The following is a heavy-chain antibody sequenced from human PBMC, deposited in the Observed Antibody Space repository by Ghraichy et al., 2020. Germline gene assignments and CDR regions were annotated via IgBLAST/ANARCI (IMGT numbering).Heavy chain of an antibody. Sequence: GESLNISCAASGFSFSTYAVNWVRQAPGKRLEWVSGISGGGGRTKYADSVKGRFTISRDNSKDTLYLQMNSLRAEDTAVYYCAKNTVVVSAAILYYRYFGMDVWGQGTTVIVSS. CDR2: ISGGGGRT. V-gene: IGHV3-23*01. J-gene: IGHJ6*01. D-gene: IGHD2-2*01. CDR3: AKNTVVVSAAILYYRYFGMDV. CDR1: GFSFSTYA.